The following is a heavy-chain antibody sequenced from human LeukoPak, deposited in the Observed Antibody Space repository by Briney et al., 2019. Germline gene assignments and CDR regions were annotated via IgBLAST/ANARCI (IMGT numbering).Heavy chain of an antibody. J-gene: IGHJ4*02. V-gene: IGHV3-43*02. D-gene: IGHD6-13*01. CDR1: GFNFDAYA. CDR2: ISADGGST. CDR3: AKDKAETIVWYGRWAIGLFDY. Sequence: PGGSLRLSCAASGFNFDAYAMHWVRQAPGKGLQWVSLISADGGSTYYADSVKGRFTISRDNSKNSLYLQMNSLTTEDTAFYYCAKDKAETIVWYGRWAIGLFDYWGQGTLLTVSS.